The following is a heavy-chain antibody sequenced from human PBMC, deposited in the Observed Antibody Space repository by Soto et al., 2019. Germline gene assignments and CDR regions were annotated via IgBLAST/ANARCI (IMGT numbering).Heavy chain of an antibody. CDR3: TRAYGSGWPFDS. V-gene: IGHV3-49*03. CDR1: WFTFGDYA. D-gene: IGHD6-19*01. J-gene: IGHJ4*02. Sequence: TGGSLRPSCTASWFTFGDYAMSWFRPAPGKGLEWVGFIRSKAYGGTTEYAASVKGRFTISRDDSKSIAYLQMNSLKTEDTAVYYCTRAYGSGWPFDSWGQGTLVTVSS. CDR2: IRSKAYGGTT.